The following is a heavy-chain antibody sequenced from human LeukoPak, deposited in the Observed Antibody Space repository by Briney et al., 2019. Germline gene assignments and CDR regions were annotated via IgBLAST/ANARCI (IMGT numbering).Heavy chain of an antibody. CDR2: INPSGGST. J-gene: IGHJ4*02. CDR1: GYTFTSYY. V-gene: IGHV1-46*01. CDR3: AREVWARATIYDYVWGSYRPYYFDY. Sequence: ASVKVSCKASGYTFTSYYMHWVRQAPGQGLEWMGIINPSGGSTSYAQKFQGRVTMTRGMSTSTVYMELSSLRSEDTAVYYCAREVWARATIYDYVWGSYRPYYFDYWGQGTLVTVSS. D-gene: IGHD3-16*02.